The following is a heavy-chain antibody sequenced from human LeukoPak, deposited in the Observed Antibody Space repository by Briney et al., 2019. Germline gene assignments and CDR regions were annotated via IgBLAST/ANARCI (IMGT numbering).Heavy chain of an antibody. Sequence: ASVKVSCKASGYIFTSYGIGWVRQAPGQGLEWMGWISVHNGYTRYAQKFQGRVTMTTDTSTSTAYMDLRSLRSDDTAVYYCARDMRHYRNYDSTGYYFNFEYWGQGTLVTVSP. CDR2: ISVHNGYT. CDR3: ARDMRHYRNYDSTGYYFNFEY. CDR1: GYIFTSYG. D-gene: IGHD3-22*01. V-gene: IGHV1-18*01. J-gene: IGHJ4*02.